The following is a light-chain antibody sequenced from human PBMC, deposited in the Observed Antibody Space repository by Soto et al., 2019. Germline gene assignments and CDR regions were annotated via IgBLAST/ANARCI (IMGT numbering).Light chain of an antibody. CDR3: AAWDGSLNNVL. CDR1: GSSIGTNT. J-gene: IGLJ2*01. V-gene: IGLV1-44*01. Sequence: QSALTQPPSASGTPGQRVSISCSGSGSSIGTNTVNWYRQLPGTAPKLLIYANNQRPSGVTDRFSGSKSGTSASLAISGLQSEDEAEYYCAAWDGSLNNVLFGGGTKVTVL. CDR2: ANN.